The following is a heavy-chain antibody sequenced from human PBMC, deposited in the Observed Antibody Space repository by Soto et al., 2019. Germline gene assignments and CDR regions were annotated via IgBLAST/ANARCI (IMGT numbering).Heavy chain of an antibody. D-gene: IGHD3-22*01. CDR3: AADRGYDSSGYHFDD. Sequence: QTQLVQSGPEVKKPGTSVKVSCKASGFTFTSSAVQWVRQARGQRLEWIGWIVVGSANTNYAQTFQERVTITRDMSTSTAYMELRSLRSEDTAVYYCAADRGYDSSGYHFDDWGQGTLFTVSS. CDR2: IVVGSANT. CDR1: GFTFTSSA. J-gene: IGHJ4*02. V-gene: IGHV1-58*01.